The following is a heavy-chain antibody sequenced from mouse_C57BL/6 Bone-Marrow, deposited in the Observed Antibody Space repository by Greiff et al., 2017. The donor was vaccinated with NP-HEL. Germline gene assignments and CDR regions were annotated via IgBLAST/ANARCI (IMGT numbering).Heavy chain of an antibody. CDR2: IYPGDGDT. CDR1: GYAFSSSW. V-gene: IGHV1-82*01. J-gene: IGHJ2*01. Sequence: QVQLKESGPELVKPGASVKISCKASGYAFSSSWMNWVKQRPGKGLEWIGRIYPGDGDTNYNGKFKGKATLTADKSSSTAYMQLSSLTSEDSAVYVCARGGDYDGFDYWGQGTTLTVSS. D-gene: IGHD2-4*01. CDR3: ARGGDYDGFDY.